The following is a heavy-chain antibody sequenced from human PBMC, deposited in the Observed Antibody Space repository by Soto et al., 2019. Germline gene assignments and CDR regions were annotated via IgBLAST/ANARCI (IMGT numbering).Heavy chain of an antibody. J-gene: IGHJ6*02. CDR2: IYPCDSDT. CDR1: GYSFTSYW. V-gene: IGHV5-51*01. CDR3: ARHLNPKYQRKASYGMDV. Sequence: GESLKISCKGSGYSFTSYWIGWVRQMPWKGLEWMGIIYPCDSDTRYSPSFQGQVTISADKSISTAYLQWSSLKASDTAMYYCARHLNPKYQRKASYGMDVWGQGTTVTVSS. D-gene: IGHD2-2*01.